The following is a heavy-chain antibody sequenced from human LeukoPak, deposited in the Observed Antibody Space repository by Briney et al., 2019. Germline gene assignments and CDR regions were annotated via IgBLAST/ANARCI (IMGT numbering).Heavy chain of an antibody. CDR1: GFTFSRSE. CDR3: ARDGHYDILTGYVVGYFDY. Sequence: GGSLRLSCAASGFTFSRSEMDWVRQAPGKGLEWISYTCSSGNTMFYADSVKGRFTISRDNAKNSLYLQMNSLRAEDTAVYYCARDGHYDILTGYVVGYFDYWGQGTLVTVSS. CDR2: TCSSGNTM. D-gene: IGHD3-9*01. V-gene: IGHV3-48*03. J-gene: IGHJ4*02.